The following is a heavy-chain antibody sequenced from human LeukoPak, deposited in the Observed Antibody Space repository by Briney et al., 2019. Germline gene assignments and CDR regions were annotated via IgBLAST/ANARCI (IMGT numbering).Heavy chain of an antibody. CDR1: GFTFRSYA. J-gene: IGHJ4*02. D-gene: IGHD3-22*01. Sequence: PGGSLRLSCAASGFTFRSYAMSWVRQAPGKGLEWVSGIRESGSSTYYADSVKGRFTFSRDNSKNTLYLQMNSLRAEDTAVYYCAKANFDSGGSYYFDYWGQGTLVTVSS. CDR2: IRESGSST. V-gene: IGHV3-23*01. CDR3: AKANFDSGGSYYFDY.